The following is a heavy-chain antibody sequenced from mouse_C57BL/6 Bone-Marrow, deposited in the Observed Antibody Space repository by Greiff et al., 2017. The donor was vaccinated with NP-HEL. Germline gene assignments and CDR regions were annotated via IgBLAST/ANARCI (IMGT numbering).Heavy chain of an antibody. CDR2: IYPRDGST. CDR1: GYTFTSYD. CDR3: ARSRGITTVVAGDY. Sequence: VKLVESGPELVKPGASVKLSCKASGYTFTSYDINWVKQRPGQGLEWIGWIYPRDGSTKYNEKFKGKATLTVDTSSSTAYMELHSLTSEDSAVYFCARSRGITTVVAGDYWGQGTSVTVSS. J-gene: IGHJ4*01. D-gene: IGHD1-1*01. V-gene: IGHV1-85*01.